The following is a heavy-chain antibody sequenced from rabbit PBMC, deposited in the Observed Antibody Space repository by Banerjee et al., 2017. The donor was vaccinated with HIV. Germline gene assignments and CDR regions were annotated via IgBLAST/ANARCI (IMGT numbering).Heavy chain of an antibody. D-gene: IGHD1-1*01. CDR3: ARHNNVQYYDL. CDR1: GFSFSSSYW. V-gene: IGHV1S43*01. Sequence: QEQLEESGGDLVKPEGSLTLTCTASGFSFSSSYWICWVRQAPGKGLEWIGCIDTGSGSTWYATWVNGRFTISRSTSLNTVDLKMTSLTAADTATYFCARHNNVQYYDLWGPGTLVTVS. J-gene: IGHJ6*01. CDR2: IDTGSGST.